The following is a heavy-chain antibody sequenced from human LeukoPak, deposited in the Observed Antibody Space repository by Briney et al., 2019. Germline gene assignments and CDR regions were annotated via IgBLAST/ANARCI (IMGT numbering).Heavy chain of an antibody. D-gene: IGHD5-12*01. V-gene: IGHV1-69*04. CDR3: ARDSSGFLSY. Sequence: SVKVSCKASGGTFSNYAISWVRQAPGQGLEWMGRIIPILGIANYAQKFQGRVTITADKSTSTAYMELSSLRSEDTAVYYCARDSSGFLSYWGQGTLVTVSS. CDR1: GGTFSNYA. J-gene: IGHJ4*02. CDR2: IIPILGIA.